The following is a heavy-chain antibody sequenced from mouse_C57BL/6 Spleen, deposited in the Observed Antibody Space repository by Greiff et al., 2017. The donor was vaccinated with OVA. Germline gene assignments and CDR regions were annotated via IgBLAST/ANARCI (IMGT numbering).Heavy chain of an antibody. CDR1: GYSITSGYY. CDR3: ARGDYDGPLYYYAMDY. CDR2: ISYDGSN. J-gene: IGHJ4*01. V-gene: IGHV3-6*01. D-gene: IGHD2-4*01. Sequence: EVKLMESGPGLVKPSQSLSLTCSVTGYSITSGYYWNWIRQFPGNKLEWMGYISYDGSNNYNPSLKNRISITRDTSKNQFFLKLNSVTTEDTATYYCARGDYDGPLYYYAMDYWGQGTSVTVSS.